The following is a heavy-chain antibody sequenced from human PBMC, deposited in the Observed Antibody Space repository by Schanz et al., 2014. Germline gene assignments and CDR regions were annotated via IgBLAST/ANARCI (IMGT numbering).Heavy chain of an antibody. V-gene: IGHV3-66*01. CDR1: GFTVSSNY. CDR3: ASLYDREYFDY. J-gene: IGHJ4*02. CDR2: IYGGGIT. Sequence: EVQLVESGGGLVQPGGSLRLSCAASGFTVSSNYMSWVRQAPGKGLEWVSVIYGGGITYYADSVKGRFTISRDSSRNTLYLQMNSLRAEDTAVYYCASLYDREYFDYWGQGTRVTVS. D-gene: IGHD2-8*01.